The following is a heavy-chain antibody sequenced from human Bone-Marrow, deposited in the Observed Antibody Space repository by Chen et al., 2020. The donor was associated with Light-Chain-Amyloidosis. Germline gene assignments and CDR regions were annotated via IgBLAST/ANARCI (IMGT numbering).Heavy chain of an antibody. CDR1: GFTFDEYA. CDR2: ISWNSGSI. Sequence: EVQLEESGGGLVQPGRSLRLSCAASGFTFDEYAMHWVRQVPGKGLEWVAGISWNSGSIGYADSVKGRFTISRDNARNLLSLQMNSLRADDTAVYYCARDSYYDRSGPKDGYGMDVWGQGTTVTVSS. J-gene: IGHJ6*02. V-gene: IGHV3-9*01. D-gene: IGHD3-22*01. CDR3: ARDSYYDRSGPKDGYGMDV.